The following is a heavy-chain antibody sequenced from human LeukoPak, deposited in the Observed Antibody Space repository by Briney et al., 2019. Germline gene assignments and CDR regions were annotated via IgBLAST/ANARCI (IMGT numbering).Heavy chain of an antibody. D-gene: IGHD3-22*01. CDR1: GFTFSTYW. CDR2: LYSNGNT. CDR3: ARDYYDGSAYYSYYEY. J-gene: IGHJ4*02. Sequence: PGGSLRLSCSASGFTFSTYWMSWVRQAPGKGLEWVSTLYSNGNTYYADSVKGRFTISRDNSKNTLSLQMNSLRAEDTAVYYCARDYYDGSAYYSYYEYWGQGTLVTVSS. V-gene: IGHV3-53*01.